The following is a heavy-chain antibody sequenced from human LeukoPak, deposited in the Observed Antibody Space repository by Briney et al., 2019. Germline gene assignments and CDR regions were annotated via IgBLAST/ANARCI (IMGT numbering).Heavy chain of an antibody. CDR3: TRDRAGTQSWVEFDL. J-gene: IGHJ5*02. Sequence: PGGSLRLSCSASGFSVSSTYMSWVRQAPGKGLDWVSLIYTSGSTFYADSVIGRFTISRDNSKNTLFLQMNSLRAEDSAVYYCTRDRAGTQSWVEFDLWGQGTLVTVSS. CDR1: GFSVSSTY. D-gene: IGHD3-10*01. CDR2: IYTSGST. V-gene: IGHV3-66*03.